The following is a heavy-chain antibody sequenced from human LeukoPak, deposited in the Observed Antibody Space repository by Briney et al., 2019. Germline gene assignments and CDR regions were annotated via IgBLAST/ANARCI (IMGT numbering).Heavy chain of an antibody. CDR2: IIPILGIA. CDR1: GGTFSSYA. Sequence: SVMVSCKASGGTFSSYAISWVRQAPGQGLEWMGRIIPILGIANYAQKFQGRVTITADKSTSTAYMELSSLRSEDTAVYYCARDPGDYGLLRYYYGMDVWGQGTTVTVSS. J-gene: IGHJ6*02. V-gene: IGHV1-69*04. CDR3: ARDPGDYGLLRYYYGMDV. D-gene: IGHD4-17*01.